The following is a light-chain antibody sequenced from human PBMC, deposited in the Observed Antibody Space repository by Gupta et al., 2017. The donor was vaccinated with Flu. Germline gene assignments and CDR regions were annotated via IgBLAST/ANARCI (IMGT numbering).Light chain of an antibody. CDR3: QQRANWRLI. V-gene: IGKV3-11*01. CDR2: DSD. J-gene: IGKJ4*01. CDR1: QSVATF. Sequence: DSATLSCRASQSVATFLAWYQQKHGQSPRLLIYDSDKRATDIPGRFSGSGSGTDFTLTISNLEPEDFAVYYCQQRANWRLIFGGGTRVELK.